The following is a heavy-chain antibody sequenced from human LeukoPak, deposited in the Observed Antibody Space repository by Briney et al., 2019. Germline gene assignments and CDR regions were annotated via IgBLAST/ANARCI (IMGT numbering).Heavy chain of an antibody. CDR1: GYTFTGYY. V-gene: IGHV1-2*02. Sequence: ASEKVSCKASGYTFTGYYMHWVRQAPGQGLEWMGWINPNSGGTNYAQKFQGRVTMTRDTSISTAYMELSRLRSDDTAVYYCARAWLRLQRPFVYWGQGTLVTVSS. D-gene: IGHD5-12*01. CDR3: ARAWLRLQRPFVY. J-gene: IGHJ4*02. CDR2: INPNSGGT.